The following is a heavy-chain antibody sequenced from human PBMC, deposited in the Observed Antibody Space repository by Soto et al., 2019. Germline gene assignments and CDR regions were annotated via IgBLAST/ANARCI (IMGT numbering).Heavy chain of an antibody. J-gene: IGHJ4*02. CDR2: ISPDGRTT. CDR1: GFSFSHYW. CDR3: ADSWLPTSY. V-gene: IGHV3-74*01. D-gene: IGHD3-10*01. Sequence: PGGSLRLSCAASGFSFSHYWMHWVRQAPGKGLVWVSRISPDGRTTTYADSVKGRFTISGDNAKGTLYLQMNSLTVEDGAVYYCADSWLPTSYWGPGTLVTVSS.